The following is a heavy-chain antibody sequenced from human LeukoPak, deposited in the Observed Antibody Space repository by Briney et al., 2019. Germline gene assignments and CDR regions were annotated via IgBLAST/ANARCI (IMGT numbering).Heavy chain of an antibody. D-gene: IGHD2-8*02. V-gene: IGHV3-23*01. Sequence: GGSLRLSCAASGFTFSIYGMSWVRQAPGKGLEWVSAIIGNGGSTYYADSVKGRFTISRDNSRNTLYLQMNSLRAEDTAVYYCAKDLAWSFDYWGQGTLVTVSS. CDR2: IIGNGGST. CDR1: GFTFSIYG. J-gene: IGHJ4*02. CDR3: AKDLAWSFDY.